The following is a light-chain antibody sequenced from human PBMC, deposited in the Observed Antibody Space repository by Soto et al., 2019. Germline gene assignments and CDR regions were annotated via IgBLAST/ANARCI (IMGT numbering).Light chain of an antibody. CDR3: QQYGSSPYT. Sequence: EIVLTQSPGTLSLSPGERATLSCRASQSVSSSYLAWYQQKPGQAPRLLIYGASSRPTGIPDRFSGSGSGTDLTLTISRLEPEDFAVYYCQQYGSSPYTFGQGTKLEIK. CDR1: QSVSSSY. CDR2: GAS. V-gene: IGKV3-20*01. J-gene: IGKJ2*01.